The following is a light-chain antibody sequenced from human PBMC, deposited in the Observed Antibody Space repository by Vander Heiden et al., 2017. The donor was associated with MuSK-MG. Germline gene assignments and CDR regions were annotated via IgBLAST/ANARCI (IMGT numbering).Light chain of an antibody. CDR3: SAFTNADTVL. J-gene: IGLJ2*01. CDR1: SNDVGGWKY. CDR2: EVS. Sequence: QSALTQPASVSASPGQSITISCTGPSNDVGGWKYVSWYQQHPGKAPKLIRFEVSNRPSGISSRFSGSKSGNTASLTISGLQPEDESDYYCSAFTNADTVLFGGGTKVTVL. V-gene: IGLV2-14*01.